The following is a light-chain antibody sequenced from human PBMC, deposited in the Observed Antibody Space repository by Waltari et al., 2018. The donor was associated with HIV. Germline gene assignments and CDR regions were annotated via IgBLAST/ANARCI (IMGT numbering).Light chain of an antibody. V-gene: IGLV2-14*01. Sequence: SGLTQPASLSGFPGQSIPISCPGPDPAFGFYHFTSWYQQQPGKVPKVILSKVDRRASGISHRFSGSKSGNTASLTISGLQTEDEAVYYCASYTANDTVIFAGGTTVTVL. CDR3: ASYTANDTVI. J-gene: IGLJ2*01. CDR1: DPAFGFYHF. CDR2: KVD.